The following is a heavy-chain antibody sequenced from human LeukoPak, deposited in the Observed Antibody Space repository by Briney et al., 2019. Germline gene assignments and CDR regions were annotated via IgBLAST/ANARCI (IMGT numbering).Heavy chain of an antibody. J-gene: IGHJ4*02. CDR3: TRYQLPQRFFDY. V-gene: IGHV3-33*01. CDR1: GFTFSSYG. D-gene: IGHD2-2*01. Sequence: GGSLRLSCAASGFTFSSYGMHWVRQAPGKGLEWVAVIWYDGSNKYYADSVKGRFTISRDDLKSSLYLQMNSLRTEDTAVYYCTRYQLPQRFFDYWGQGSLVTVSS. CDR2: IWYDGSNK.